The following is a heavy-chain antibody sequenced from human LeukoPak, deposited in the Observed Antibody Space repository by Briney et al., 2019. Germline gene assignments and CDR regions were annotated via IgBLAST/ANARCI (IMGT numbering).Heavy chain of an antibody. V-gene: IGHV3-9*01. J-gene: IGHJ4*02. CDR2: ISWNSGSI. Sequence: PGGSLRLSCAASGFTFDDYAMHWVRQAPGKGLEWVSGISWNSGSIGYADSVKGRFTISRDNAKSSLYLQMNSLRAEDTALYYCAKDIGLTTVTWRAFDYWGQGTLVTVSS. D-gene: IGHD4-17*01. CDR1: GFTFDDYA. CDR3: AKDIGLTTVTWRAFDY.